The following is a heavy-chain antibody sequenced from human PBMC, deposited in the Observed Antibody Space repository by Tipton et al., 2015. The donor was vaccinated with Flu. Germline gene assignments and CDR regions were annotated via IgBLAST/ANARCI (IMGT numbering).Heavy chain of an antibody. CDR2: INPHSGVT. CDR1: GYTFTDYY. J-gene: IGHJ6*02. V-gene: IGHV1-2*02. CDR3: ARELGEFGL. Sequence: QMQLVQSGAEVKKPGASVRVSCKASGYTFTDYYIHWVRQAPGQGLEWVGWINPHSGVTVSAQKFQGRVTLTRDASVSTAYMDLNSLGSDDTAVYYCARELGEFGLWGQGTTVTVSS. D-gene: IGHD7-27*01.